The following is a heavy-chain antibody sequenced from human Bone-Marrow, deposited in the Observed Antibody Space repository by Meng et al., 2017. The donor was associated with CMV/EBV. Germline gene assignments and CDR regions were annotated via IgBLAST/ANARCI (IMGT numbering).Heavy chain of an antibody. CDR3: ARGYMAAAYGMDV. V-gene: IGHV4-59*01. CDR2: IYYSGST. CDR1: GGSISSYY. Sequence: SETLSLTCTVSGGSISSYYWSWIRQPPGKGLEWIGYIYYSGSTNYNHSLKIRVTISVDPSKNQFSLKLSSVTAADTAVYYCARGYMAAAYGMDVWGQGTTVTVSS. D-gene: IGHD6-13*01. J-gene: IGHJ6*02.